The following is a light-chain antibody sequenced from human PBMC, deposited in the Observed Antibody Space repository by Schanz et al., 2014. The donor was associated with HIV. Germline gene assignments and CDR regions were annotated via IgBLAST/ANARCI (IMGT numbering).Light chain of an antibody. CDR1: QSINYW. CDR3: QQYAVSSWT. CDR2: ETS. J-gene: IGKJ1*01. Sequence: DIQMTQSPSTLSASVGDTVTITCRASQSINYWLAWYQQKPGIAPKLLIYETSSLRSGVPSRFSGSGSGTEFTLTISSLQPDDFATYYCQQYAVSSWTFGLGTRVQSK. V-gene: IGKV1-5*01.